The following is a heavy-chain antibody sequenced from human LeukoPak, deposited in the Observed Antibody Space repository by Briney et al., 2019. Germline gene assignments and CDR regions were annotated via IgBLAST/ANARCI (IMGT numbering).Heavy chain of an antibody. Sequence: GGSLRLSCAASEFTFSTYSMNWVRQAPGKGLEWVSGISTSGGSTSSADSVKGRFTASRDNPRNTLYMQMNSLRAEDTAIYYCAIMHPYYDGSGYWVQWGQGTLVTVSS. D-gene: IGHD3-22*01. CDR1: EFTFSTYS. J-gene: IGHJ4*02. CDR2: ISTSGGST. V-gene: IGHV3-23*01. CDR3: AIMHPYYDGSGYWVQ.